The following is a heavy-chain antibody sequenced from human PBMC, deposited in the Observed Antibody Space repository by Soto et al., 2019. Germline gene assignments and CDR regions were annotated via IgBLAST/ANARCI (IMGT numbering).Heavy chain of an antibody. Sequence: QVQLVESGGGVVQPGRSLRLSCAASGFTFSSYAMHWVRQAPGKGLEWVAVISYDGSNKYYADSVKGRFTISRDNXKTXLYLQMNSLRAEDTAVYYCASGGYSYGDYYYGMDVWGQGTTVTVSS. J-gene: IGHJ6*02. CDR2: ISYDGSNK. CDR3: ASGGYSYGDYYYGMDV. CDR1: GFTFSSYA. V-gene: IGHV3-30-3*01. D-gene: IGHD5-18*01.